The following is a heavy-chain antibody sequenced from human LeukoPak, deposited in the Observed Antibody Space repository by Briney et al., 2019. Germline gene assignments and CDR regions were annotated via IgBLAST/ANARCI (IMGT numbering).Heavy chain of an antibody. D-gene: IGHD1-26*01. Sequence: QTLSLTCAISGDSVSSNSAAWNWIRQSPSRGLEWLGRTYYRSKWYNGYAVSVKSRITIKPDTSKDQFSLQLNSVTPDDTAVYYCARVVGREVDYWGQGTLVTVSS. CDR1: GDSVSSNSAA. CDR2: TYYRSKWYN. CDR3: ARVVGREVDY. V-gene: IGHV6-1*01. J-gene: IGHJ4*02.